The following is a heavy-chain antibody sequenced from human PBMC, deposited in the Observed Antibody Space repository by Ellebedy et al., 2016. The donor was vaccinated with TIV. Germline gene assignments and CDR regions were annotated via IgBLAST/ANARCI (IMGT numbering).Heavy chain of an antibody. Sequence: GESLKISXKGSGYSFTSYWISWVRQMPGKGLEWMGRIDPSDSYTNYSPSFQGHVAISADKSISTAYLQWSSLKASDTAMYYCARQITGTTDYWGQGTLVTVSS. CDR3: ARQITGTTDY. CDR1: GYSFTSYW. V-gene: IGHV5-10-1*01. J-gene: IGHJ4*02. D-gene: IGHD1-20*01. CDR2: IDPSDSYT.